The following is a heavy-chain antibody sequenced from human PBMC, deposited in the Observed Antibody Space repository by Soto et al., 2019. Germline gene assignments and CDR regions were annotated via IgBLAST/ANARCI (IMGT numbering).Heavy chain of an antibody. V-gene: IGHV3-23*01. CDR2: ISGSGTGT. CDR1: GFTFSNYA. D-gene: IGHD6-25*01. CDR3: AKFPLRPYYFDS. J-gene: IGHJ4*02. Sequence: EVQLLDSGGGLVQPGGSLRLSCAASGFTFSNYAMNWVRQAPGKGLEWVSAISGSGTGTDYADSVKGRFTISRDNSKNTLYLQMNSLRAEDTAVYYCAKFPLRPYYFDSWGQGTLVTVSS.